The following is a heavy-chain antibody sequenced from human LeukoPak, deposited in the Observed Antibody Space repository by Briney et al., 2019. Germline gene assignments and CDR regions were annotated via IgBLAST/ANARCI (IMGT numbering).Heavy chain of an antibody. J-gene: IGHJ6*03. Sequence: GGSLRLSCAASGFTFSTYAMSWVRQAPGKGPEWVSGIRASGDSTYYADSVKGRLTISRDNARNSLYLQMNSLRAEDTALYYCARGGDTVLTRGYYYYMDVWGKGTTVTVSS. CDR1: GFTFSTYA. CDR2: IRASGDST. D-gene: IGHD4-23*01. CDR3: ARGGDTVLTRGYYYYMDV. V-gene: IGHV3-23*01.